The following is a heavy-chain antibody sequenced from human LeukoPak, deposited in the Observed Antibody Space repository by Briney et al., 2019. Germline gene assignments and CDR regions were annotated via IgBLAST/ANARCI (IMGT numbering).Heavy chain of an antibody. CDR1: GFTFSSYA. CDR3: AKVLRLLWFRGPTLGDAFDI. Sequence: PGGSLRLSCAASGFTFSSYAMSWVRQAPGKGLEWVSAISGSGGSTYYADSVKGRFTISRDNSKNTLSLQMNSLRAEDTAVYYCAKVLRLLWFRGPTLGDAFDIWGQGTMVTVSS. J-gene: IGHJ3*02. CDR2: ISGSGGST. V-gene: IGHV3-23*01. D-gene: IGHD3-10*01.